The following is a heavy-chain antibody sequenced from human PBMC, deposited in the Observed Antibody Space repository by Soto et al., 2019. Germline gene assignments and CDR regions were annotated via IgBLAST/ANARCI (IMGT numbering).Heavy chain of an antibody. CDR1: GFTFSSHA. Sequence: QVQLVESGGGVVQPGRSLRLSCSVSGFTFSSHAMHWVRQAPGKGLEWVALISSDGSNKYYADSVKGRFTTSRDNSTNTMYLQMNSLRFNDSAVSSCARDVEIGSDCALGYWGQGALVTVSS. V-gene: IGHV3-30-3*01. CDR2: ISSDGSNK. D-gene: IGHD1-26*01. J-gene: IGHJ4*02. CDR3: ARDVEIGSDCALGY.